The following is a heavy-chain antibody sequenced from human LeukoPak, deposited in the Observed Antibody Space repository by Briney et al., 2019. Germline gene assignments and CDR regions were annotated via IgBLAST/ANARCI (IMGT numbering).Heavy chain of an antibody. CDR1: GYTFTSYG. CDR3: AREAAGDSHGYSRTDY. J-gene: IGHJ4*02. CDR2: ISAYNGNT. D-gene: IGHD5-18*01. Sequence: ASVEVSCKASGYTFTSYGITWVRQAPGQGLEWMGWISAYNGNTNYAQNLQGRVTMTTDTSTSTAYMELRSLRSDDTAVYYCAREAAGDSHGYSRTDYWGQGTLVSVSS. V-gene: IGHV1-18*01.